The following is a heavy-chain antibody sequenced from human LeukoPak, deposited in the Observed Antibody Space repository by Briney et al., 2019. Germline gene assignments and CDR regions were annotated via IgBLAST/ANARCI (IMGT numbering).Heavy chain of an antibody. CDR2: IYYSGST. CDR3: ARDPAQERYCSSTSCPEGWFDP. V-gene: IGHV4-59*12. D-gene: IGHD2-2*01. CDR1: GGSISSYY. J-gene: IGHJ5*02. Sequence: SETLSLTCTVSGGSISSYYWSWIRQPPGKGLEWIGSIYYSGSTNYNPSLKRRVTISVDKSKNQFSLKLSSVTAADTAVYYCARDPAQERYCSSTSCPEGWFDPWGQGTLVTVSS.